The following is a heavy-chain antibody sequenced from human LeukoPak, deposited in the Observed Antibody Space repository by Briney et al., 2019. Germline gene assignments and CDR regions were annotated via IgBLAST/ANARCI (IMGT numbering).Heavy chain of an antibody. CDR2: INPNIVGT. D-gene: IGHD2-2*01. V-gene: IGHV1-2*02. J-gene: IGHJ5*02. CDR3: ARDRSGLVVVPAAINWFDP. Sequence: ASVKVSCKASGYTFTGYYMHWVRHAPGQQLEWIGWINPNIVGTNYAQKFQGRVTMTRDTSISTAYMELSRLRSDDTAVYYCARDRSGLVVVPAAINWFDPWGQGTLVTVSS. CDR1: GYTFTGYY.